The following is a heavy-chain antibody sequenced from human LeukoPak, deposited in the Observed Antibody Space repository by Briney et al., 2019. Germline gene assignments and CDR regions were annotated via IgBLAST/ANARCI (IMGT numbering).Heavy chain of an antibody. CDR3: ARERGYCSSTSCFGWFDP. Sequence: GGSLRLSCAASGFTFSSYGMHWVRQAPGKGLEWVAVIWYDGSNKYYADSVKGRFTISRDNSKNTLYLQMSSLRAEDTAVYYCARERGYCSSTSCFGWFDPWGQGTLVTVSS. CDR2: IWYDGSNK. V-gene: IGHV3-30*19. CDR1: GFTFSSYG. J-gene: IGHJ5*02. D-gene: IGHD2-2*01.